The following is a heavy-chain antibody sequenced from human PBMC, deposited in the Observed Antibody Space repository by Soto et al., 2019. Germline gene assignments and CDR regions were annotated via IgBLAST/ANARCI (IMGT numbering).Heavy chain of an antibody. Sequence: QVQLQESGPGLVKPSETLSLTCTVSGGSISSCYGSWIRQPPGKGLEWIGYIYYSGRTNYNPSLISRVTISVDTAKNQFSLKLSSVTDEDTAVYYGARDSAYYYYIIGSITMTFDYWGQGTRVTVSS. CDR3: ARDSAYYYYIIGSITMTFDY. CDR1: GGSISSCY. J-gene: IGHJ4*02. D-gene: IGHD3-22*01. CDR2: IYYSGRT. V-gene: IGHV4-59*01.